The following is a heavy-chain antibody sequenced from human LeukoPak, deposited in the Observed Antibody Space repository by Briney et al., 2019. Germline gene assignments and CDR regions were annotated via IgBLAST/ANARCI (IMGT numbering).Heavy chain of an antibody. D-gene: IGHD1-1*01. CDR1: GFSLSTSGMC. CDR3: ARSPGTRAYGMDV. Sequence: SGPTLVNPTQTLTLTCTFSGFSLSTSGMCVSWIRQPPGKALEWLARIDWDDDKYYSTSLQTRLTMSKDTSKNQVVLTMTNMDPVDTGTYYCARSPGTRAYGMDVWGQGTTVTVSS. J-gene: IGHJ6*02. V-gene: IGHV2-70*11. CDR2: IDWDDDK.